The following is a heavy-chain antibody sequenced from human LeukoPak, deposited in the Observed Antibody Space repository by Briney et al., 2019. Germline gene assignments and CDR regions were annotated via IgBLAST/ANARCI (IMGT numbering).Heavy chain of an antibody. CDR1: GFTFSGSA. CDR2: ISSSSTYI. Sequence: GGSLRLSCAASGFTFSGSAMHWVRQAPGKGLEWVSSISSSSTYIYYADSVKGRFTISRDNAKNSLYLQMNSLRAEDTAVYYCARTLELLDYWGQGTLVTVSS. D-gene: IGHD1-7*01. J-gene: IGHJ4*02. V-gene: IGHV3-21*01. CDR3: ARTLELLDY.